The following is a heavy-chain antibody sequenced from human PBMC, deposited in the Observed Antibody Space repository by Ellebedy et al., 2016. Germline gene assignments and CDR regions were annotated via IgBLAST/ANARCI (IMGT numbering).Heavy chain of an antibody. CDR2: IIPIFGTA. Sequence: SVKVSCXASGGTFSNFAISWVRQAPGQGLEWMGGIIPIFGTANYAQKFQGRVTITADESTSTAYMELSSLRSEDTAVYYCARNRLVRGVMLDYWGQGTLVTVSS. CDR1: GGTFSNFA. V-gene: IGHV1-69*13. J-gene: IGHJ4*02. CDR3: ARNRLVRGVMLDY. D-gene: IGHD3-10*01.